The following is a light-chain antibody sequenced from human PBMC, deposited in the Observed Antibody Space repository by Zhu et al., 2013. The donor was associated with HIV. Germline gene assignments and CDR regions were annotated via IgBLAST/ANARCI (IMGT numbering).Light chain of an antibody. CDR2: AAS. V-gene: IGKV1-39*01. CDR1: QDIRTY. Sequence: DIQLTQSPSSLSASVGDRVTITCRAGQDIRTYLNWYQHKPGRAPQLLIFAASTLQSGVPSRFTGTGSGTEFTLTIDNLQPEDFATYYCQQSYFDVPYTFGQGTKLEIK. CDR3: QQSYFDVPYT. J-gene: IGKJ2*01.